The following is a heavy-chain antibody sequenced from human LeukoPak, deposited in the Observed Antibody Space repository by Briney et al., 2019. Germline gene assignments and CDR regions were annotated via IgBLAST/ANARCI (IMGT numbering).Heavy chain of an antibody. CDR3: ARKPLHCTNGVCNPPDY. D-gene: IGHD2-8*01. CDR1: GGSFSGYY. J-gene: IGHJ4*02. V-gene: IGHV4-34*01. CDR2: INHSGST. Sequence: PSETLSLTCAVYGGSFSGYYWSWIRQPPGKGLEWIGEINHSGSTNYNPSLKSRVTISVDTSKNQFSLKLSSVTAADTAVYYCARKPLHCTNGVCNPPDYWGQGTLVTVSS.